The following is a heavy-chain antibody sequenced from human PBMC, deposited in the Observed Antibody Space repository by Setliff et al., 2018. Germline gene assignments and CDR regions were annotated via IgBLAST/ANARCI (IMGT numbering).Heavy chain of an antibody. CDR1: GASINNHY. D-gene: IGHD2-15*01. CDR2: VSHSGST. CDR3: ARAPGRQNYHYMEL. Sequence: SETLSLTCTVSGASINNHYWGWSRQPPGKGLEWIGYVSHSGSTDYNPPHRSRVTVSVDTSRIHFSLKLRSVTAADTAVYYCARAPGRQNYHYMELWGKGTTVTVSS. V-gene: IGHV4-59*11. J-gene: IGHJ6*03.